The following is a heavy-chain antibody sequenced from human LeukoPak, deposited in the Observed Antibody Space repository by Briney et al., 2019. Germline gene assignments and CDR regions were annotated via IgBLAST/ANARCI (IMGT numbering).Heavy chain of an antibody. J-gene: IGHJ3*02. D-gene: IGHD3/OR15-3a*01. CDR1: GFTFSSYG. CDR3: AKPRWTGYYIFHAFDI. V-gene: IGHV3-30*02. CDR2: IWYDGSNK. Sequence: GGSLRLSCAASGFTFSSYGMHWVRQAPGKGLEWVAVIWYDGSNKYYADSVKGRFTISRDNSKNTLYLQMNSLRAEDTAVYYCAKPRWTGYYIFHAFDIWGQGTMVTVSS.